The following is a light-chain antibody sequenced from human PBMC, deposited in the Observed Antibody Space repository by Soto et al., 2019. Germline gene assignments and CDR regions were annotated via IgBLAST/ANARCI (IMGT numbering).Light chain of an antibody. CDR2: DVS. CDR3: YTYAGSSTLV. V-gene: IGLV2-11*01. J-gene: IGLJ3*02. Sequence: QSALTQPRSVSGSPGQSVTISCTGTSGDVGGYNYVSWYQQHPGKAPKLMIYDVSNRPSGVPDRFSGSKSGNTASLTISGLQAEDEADYYCYTYAGSSTLVFGGGTKLTVL. CDR1: SGDVGGYNY.